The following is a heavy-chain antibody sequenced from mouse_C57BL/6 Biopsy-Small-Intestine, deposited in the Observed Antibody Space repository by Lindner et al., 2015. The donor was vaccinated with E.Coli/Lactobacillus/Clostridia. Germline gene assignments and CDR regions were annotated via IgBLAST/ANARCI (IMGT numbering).Heavy chain of an antibody. J-gene: IGHJ2*01. D-gene: IGHD2-4*01. CDR2: IDPENGDT. CDR3: TFYYDYENY. Sequence: VQLQESGAELVRPGASVKLSCTASGFNLKDDYMHWVKQRPEQGLEWIGWIDPENGDTEYASKFQGKATITADTSSNTAYLQLSSLTSEDTAVYYCTFYYDYENYWGQGTTHTVSS. V-gene: IGHV14-4*01. CDR1: GFNLKDDY.